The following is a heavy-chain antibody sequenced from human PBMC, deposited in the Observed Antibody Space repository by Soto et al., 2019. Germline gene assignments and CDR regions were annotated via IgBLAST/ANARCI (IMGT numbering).Heavy chain of an antibody. CDR2: ISYDGSNT. V-gene: IGHV3-30*18. CDR3: AKEGPSRGARGGCYYIPYEY. J-gene: IGHJ4*02. Sequence: QVQLVESGGGVVQPGRSLKLSCAASGFSFSSYGMHWVRQTPGKGLEWLAAISYDGSNTYYADSVKGRFTISRDNSKNTLYLQMNSLRAEDTAVYYCAKEGPSRGARGGCYYIPYEYWGQGTLVTVSS. D-gene: IGHD1-26*01. CDR1: GFSFSSYG.